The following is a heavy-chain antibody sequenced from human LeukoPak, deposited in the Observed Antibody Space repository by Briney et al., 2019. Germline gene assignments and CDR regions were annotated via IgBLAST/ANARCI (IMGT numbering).Heavy chain of an antibody. D-gene: IGHD3-10*01. CDR3: AMSFASGSYGPFDY. V-gene: IGHV5-51*01. CDR2: IYPGDSDT. J-gene: IGHJ4*02. CDR1: GYSFTNYW. Sequence: GESLKISCKGSGYSFTNYWIGWVRQMPRKGLEWMGIIYPGDSDTRYSPSFQGQVTISADKSITTAYLQWSSLKASDTAMYYCAMSFASGSYGPFDYWGQGTLVTVPS.